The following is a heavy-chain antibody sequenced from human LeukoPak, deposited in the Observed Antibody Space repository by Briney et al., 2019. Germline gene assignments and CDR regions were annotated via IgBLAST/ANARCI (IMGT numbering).Heavy chain of an antibody. CDR1: GFTFSSYA. Sequence: GSLRLSCAASGFTFSSYAMHWVRQAPGKGLEWVAVISYDGSNKYYSESVKGRFTISRDNSKNTLYLQMNSLRAEDTAVYYCAGALMSPFEPWGQGTLVTVSS. D-gene: IGHD2-8*01. CDR3: AGALMSPFEP. CDR2: ISYDGSNK. J-gene: IGHJ5*02. V-gene: IGHV3-30*01.